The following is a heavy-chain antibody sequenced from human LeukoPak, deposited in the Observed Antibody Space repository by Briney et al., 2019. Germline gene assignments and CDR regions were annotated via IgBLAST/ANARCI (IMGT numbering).Heavy chain of an antibody. D-gene: IGHD1-26*01. CDR2: MNPNSGNT. V-gene: IGHV1-8*01. CDR3: ARGRFGSYCSDYYYYGMDV. J-gene: IGHJ6*02. Sequence: GASVKVSCKASGYTFTSYDINWVRQATGQGLEWMGWMNPNSGNTGYAQKFQGRVTMTRNTSISTAYMELSSLRSEDTAVYYCARGRFGSYCSDYYYYGMDVWGQGTTVTVSS. CDR1: GYTFTSYD.